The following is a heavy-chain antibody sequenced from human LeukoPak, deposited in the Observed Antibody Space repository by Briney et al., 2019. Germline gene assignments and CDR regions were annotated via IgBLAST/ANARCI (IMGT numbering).Heavy chain of an antibody. D-gene: IGHD2-15*01. CDR1: GFTFSGYW. V-gene: IGHV3-7*01. J-gene: IGHJ4*02. Sequence: AGGSLRLSCAVSGFTFSGYWMAWVRQAPGKGLEWVANIKQDGSEKHYVDSVKGRFTISRDNTKSSLYLQMNSLRAEDTAVYYCARDPQICSGGSCYSGATLDYWGQGTLVTVSS. CDR2: IKQDGSEK. CDR3: ARDPQICSGGSCYSGATLDY.